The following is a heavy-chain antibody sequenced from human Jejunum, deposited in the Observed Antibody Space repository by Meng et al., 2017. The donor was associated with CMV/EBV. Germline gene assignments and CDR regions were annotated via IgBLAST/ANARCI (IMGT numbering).Heavy chain of an antibody. CDR2: FNAGDGGA. Sequence: VQFVQSGAAVKKPGASVKVSCKASGYTFTQYGLHWVRQAPGQGLQWMGWFNAGDGGATVSQNFQDRVTMTRDTSATTAYMELSSLRSEDTAIYYCARSGSGWSVDFWGQGTLVTVSS. V-gene: IGHV1-3*01. CDR3: ARSGSGWSVDF. D-gene: IGHD2-15*01. CDR1: GYTFTQYG. J-gene: IGHJ4*02.